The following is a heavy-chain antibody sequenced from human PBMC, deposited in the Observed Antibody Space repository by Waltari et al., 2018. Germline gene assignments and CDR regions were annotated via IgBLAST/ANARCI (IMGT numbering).Heavy chain of an antibody. V-gene: IGHV3-7*03. CDR1: GLIFSTYW. Sequence: EVQLVQSVGGLVQPGGSLRLSCDVSGLIFSTYWMTWVRQGPGKGLEWVANINFDGREKHYVDSVKGRFTISRDNTRNSLFLQMNSLRAEDTAVYYCATFRWLGYWGQGSLVTVSS. CDR3: ATFRWLGY. J-gene: IGHJ4*02. D-gene: IGHD2-15*01. CDR2: INFDGREK.